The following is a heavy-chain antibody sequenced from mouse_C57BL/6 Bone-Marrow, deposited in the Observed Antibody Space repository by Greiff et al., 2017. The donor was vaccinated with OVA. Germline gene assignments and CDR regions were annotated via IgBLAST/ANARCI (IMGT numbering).Heavy chain of an antibody. CDR1: GYTFTSYW. Sequence: VQLQPSGAELVRPGSSVKLSCKASGYTFTSYWMDWVKQRPGQGLAWIGNIYPSDSETHDNQKFKDKATLTVDKSSSTAYMQLSSLTSEDSAVYYCARSVHYGNLNYWGQGTTLTVSS. CDR2: IYPSDSET. V-gene: IGHV1-61*01. D-gene: IGHD2-1*01. J-gene: IGHJ2*01. CDR3: ARSVHYGNLNY.